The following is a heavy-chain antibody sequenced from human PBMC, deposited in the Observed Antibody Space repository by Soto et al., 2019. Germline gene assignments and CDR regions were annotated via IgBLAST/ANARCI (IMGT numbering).Heavy chain of an antibody. D-gene: IGHD4-17*01. CDR2: IGTAGDT. CDR1: GFTFSSYD. Sequence: PGGSLRLSCAASGFTFSSYDMHWVRQATGKGLEWVSAIGTAGDTYYPGSVKGRFTISRENAKNSLYLQMNSLRAEDTAVYYCARGGTWFNYGDYLPPYYYYYGMDVWGQGTTVTVSS. V-gene: IGHV3-13*01. J-gene: IGHJ6*02. CDR3: ARGGTWFNYGDYLPPYYYYYGMDV.